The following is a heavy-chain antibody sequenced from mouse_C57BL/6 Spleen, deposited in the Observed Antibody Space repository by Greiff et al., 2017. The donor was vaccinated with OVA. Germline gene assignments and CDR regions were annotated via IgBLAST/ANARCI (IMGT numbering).Heavy chain of an antibody. CDR3: ARRGGYYHFDY. CDR2: ISNGGGST. D-gene: IGHD2-3*01. Sequence: EVKLVESGGGLVQPGGSLKLSCAASGFTFSDYYMYWVRQTPEKRLEWVAYISNGGGSTYYPDTVKGRFTISRDNAKNTLYLQMSRLKSEDTAMYYCARRGGYYHFDYWGQGTTLTVSS. CDR1: GFTFSDYY. J-gene: IGHJ2*01. V-gene: IGHV5-12*01.